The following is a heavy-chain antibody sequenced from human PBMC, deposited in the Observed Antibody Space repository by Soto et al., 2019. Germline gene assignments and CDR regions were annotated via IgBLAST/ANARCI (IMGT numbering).Heavy chain of an antibody. CDR2: ISYDGSNK. D-gene: IGHD3-3*01. Sequence: PGGSLRLSCAASGFTFSSYGMHWVRQAPGKGLEWVAVISYDGSNKYYADSVKGRFTTSRDNSKNTLYLQMNSLRAEDTAVYYCAKDVGRFLEWLNYYYYYGMDVWGQGTTVTVSS. V-gene: IGHV3-30*18. J-gene: IGHJ6*02. CDR1: GFTFSSYG. CDR3: AKDVGRFLEWLNYYYYYGMDV.